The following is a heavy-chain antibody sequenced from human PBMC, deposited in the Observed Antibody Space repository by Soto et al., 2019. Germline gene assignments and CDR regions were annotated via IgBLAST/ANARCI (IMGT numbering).Heavy chain of an antibody. J-gene: IGHJ3*02. Sequence: EVQLVASGGVLVKPGESLRLSCAGSGLSFSDVKMTWVRQLPGKGLEWVGRIQTKTGGGTADYPAAVSGRFTISRHDSKNTLYLQLNSLKTEDTAVYYCATDYGWAFQIWGQGTTVTVSS. CDR3: ATDYGWAFQI. CDR1: GLSFSDVK. V-gene: IGHV3-15*01. CDR2: IQTKTGGGTA. D-gene: IGHD4-17*01.